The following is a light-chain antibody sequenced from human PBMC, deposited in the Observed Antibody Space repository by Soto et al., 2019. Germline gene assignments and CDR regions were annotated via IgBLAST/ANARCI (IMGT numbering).Light chain of an antibody. V-gene: IGLV2-14*01. CDR2: DVS. Sequence: QSALTQPASVSGSPGQSITISCTGTSSDVGDYNYVSWYQQHPGKAPKLMIYDVSNRPSGVSNRFSGSKSGNTASLTISGLQAEDEADYYRSSYTSSSTLEVFGTGTKLTVL. J-gene: IGLJ1*01. CDR1: SSDVGDYNY. CDR3: SSYTSSSTLEV.